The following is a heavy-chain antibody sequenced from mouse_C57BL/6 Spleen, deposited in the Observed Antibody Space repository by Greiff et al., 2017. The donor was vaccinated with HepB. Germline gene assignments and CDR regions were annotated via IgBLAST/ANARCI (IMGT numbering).Heavy chain of an antibody. V-gene: IGHV1-59*01. Sequence: VQLQQSGAELVRPGTSVKLSCKASGYTFTSYWMHWVKQRPGQGLEWIGVIDPSDSYTNYNQKFKGKATLTVDTSSSTAYMQLSSLTSEDSAVYYCARWGTTVVATRYFDVWGTGTTVTVSS. CDR1: GYTFTSYW. CDR2: IDPSDSYT. J-gene: IGHJ1*03. D-gene: IGHD1-1*01. CDR3: ARWGTTVVATRYFDV.